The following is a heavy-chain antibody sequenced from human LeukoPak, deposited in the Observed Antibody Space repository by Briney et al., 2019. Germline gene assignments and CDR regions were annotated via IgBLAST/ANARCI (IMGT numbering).Heavy chain of an antibody. CDR2: IYSGGST. J-gene: IGHJ4*02. D-gene: IGHD3-22*01. V-gene: IGHV3-66*01. CDR1: GFTVSSNY. Sequence: GGSLRLSCAASGFTVSSNYMSWVRQAPGKGLEWVSVIYSGGSTYYADSVKGRFTISRDNSKNTLYLQMNSLRAEDTAVYYCAGGSVVSSGYYLYIWGQGTLVTVSS. CDR3: AGGSVVSSGYYLYI.